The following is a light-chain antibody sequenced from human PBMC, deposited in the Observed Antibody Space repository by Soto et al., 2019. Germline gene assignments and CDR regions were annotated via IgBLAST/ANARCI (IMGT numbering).Light chain of an antibody. V-gene: IGKV3-11*01. J-gene: IGKJ5*01. CDR3: QQRSDWPPIT. Sequence: EIVLTQSPATLSLSPGERATLSCRASQSIRPYLAWYQQRPGQAPRLLIYDAFKRATGIPARFSGSGSGTDFPLTISSLEPEDFAVYYCQQRSDWPPITFGRGTRLEIK. CDR1: QSIRPY. CDR2: DAF.